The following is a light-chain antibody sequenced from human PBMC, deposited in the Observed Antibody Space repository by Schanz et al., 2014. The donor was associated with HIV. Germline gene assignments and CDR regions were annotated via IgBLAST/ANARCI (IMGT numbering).Light chain of an antibody. CDR1: QSIGNY. CDR2: DAS. J-gene: IGKJ4*01. V-gene: IGKV3-15*01. CDR3: QQYNNGPPSLT. Sequence: EIVMTQSPDTLSVSPGERATLSCRASQSIGNYLAWYQQKPGQAHRLVISDASTRATGIPARFSGSGSGTDFTLTISSLQSEDFAVYYCQQYNNGPPSLTYGGGTKVEIK.